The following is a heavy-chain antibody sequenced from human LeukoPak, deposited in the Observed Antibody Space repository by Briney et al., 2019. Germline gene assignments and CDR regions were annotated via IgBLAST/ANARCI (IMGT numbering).Heavy chain of an antibody. Sequence: ASVKVSCKASGYTFTGYYMHWVRQAPGQGLEWMGWIKPNSGGTNYAQKFQGRVTMTRDTSISTAYMELSRLRSDDTAVYYCARDKSGDWDGWYYYYMDVWGKGTTVTVSS. D-gene: IGHD3/OR15-3a*01. CDR1: GYTFTGYY. V-gene: IGHV1-2*02. CDR3: ARDKSGDWDGWYYYYMDV. J-gene: IGHJ6*03. CDR2: IKPNSGGT.